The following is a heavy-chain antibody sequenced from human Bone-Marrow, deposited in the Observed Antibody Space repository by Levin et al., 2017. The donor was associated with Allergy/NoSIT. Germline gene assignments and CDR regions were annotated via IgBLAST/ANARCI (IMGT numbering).Heavy chain of an antibody. CDR3: ARRNGDKHFDE. CDR1: GGSLTGGGHY. D-gene: IGHD4-17*01. V-gene: IGHV4-31*03. J-gene: IGHJ4*02. CDR2: IFNKERS. Sequence: KASETLSLTCTVSGGSLTGGGHYWSWIRQQPGEGLEWIGFIFNKERSHYNPSLRSRLSFSIDTSKNQFSLSLRAVTAADAAIYYCARRNGDKHFDEWGQGTLVTVSS.